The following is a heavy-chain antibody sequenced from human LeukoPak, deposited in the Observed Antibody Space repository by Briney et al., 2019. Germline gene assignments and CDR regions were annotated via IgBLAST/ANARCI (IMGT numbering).Heavy chain of an antibody. D-gene: IGHD1-26*01. CDR1: GNSISTNNYY. CDR2: IYYSGST. CDR3: ARVTYSGTYFGAAPPRPNDY. J-gene: IGHJ4*02. V-gene: IGHV4-39*01. Sequence: SETLSLTCTVSGNSISTNNYYWGWIRQPPGKGLEWIGSIYYSGSTYYNLSLKNRVTMSVDTSRNQFSLRLSSVTAADTSVYYCARVTYSGTYFGAAPPRPNDYWGQGTLVAVSS.